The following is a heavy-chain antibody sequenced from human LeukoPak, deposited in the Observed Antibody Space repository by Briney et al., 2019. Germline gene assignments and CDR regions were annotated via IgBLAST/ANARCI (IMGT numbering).Heavy chain of an antibody. CDR1: GGSISSYY. CDR3: ARLSVSLNAFDM. V-gene: IGHV4-38-2*02. Sequence: PSETLSLTYTVSGGSISSYYWGWIRQPPGKGLEWIGSIYHSGSTYYNPSLKSRVTISVDTSKNQFSLKLSSVTAADTAVYYCARLSVSLNAFDMWGQGTMVTVSS. J-gene: IGHJ3*02. CDR2: IYHSGST.